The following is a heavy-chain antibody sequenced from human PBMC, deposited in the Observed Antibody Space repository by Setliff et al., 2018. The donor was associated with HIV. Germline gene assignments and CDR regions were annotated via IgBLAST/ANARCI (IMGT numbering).Heavy chain of an antibody. Sequence: SETLSLTCTVSGGSISSSSFYWGWLRQPTGKEPEWIASIYYNTRTYYNLSLKTRVTTSVDTSTNLFSLKMNYVTAADPAVYYCAGYQNWDGYAFSYIDVWGKGTTVTVSS. CDR1: GGSISSSSFY. CDR3: AGYQNWDGYAFSYIDV. CDR2: IYYNTRT. V-gene: IGHV4-39*02. J-gene: IGHJ6*03. D-gene: IGHD3-16*01.